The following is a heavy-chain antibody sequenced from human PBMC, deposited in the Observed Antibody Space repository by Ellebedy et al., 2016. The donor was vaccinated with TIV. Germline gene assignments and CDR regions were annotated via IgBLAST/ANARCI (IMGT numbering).Heavy chain of an antibody. CDR2: IYYSGST. J-gene: IGHJ4*02. Sequence: SETLSLICTVSGGSISSGGYFWSWIRQHPGKGLEWIGYIYYSGSTSYNPSLKSRVTISVDTSKKQFSLKLSSVTAADTAVYYCARSPGRNDYTIFNWGQGTLVTVSS. D-gene: IGHD4-11*01. CDR1: GGSISSGGYF. CDR3: ARSPGRNDYTIFN. V-gene: IGHV4-31*03.